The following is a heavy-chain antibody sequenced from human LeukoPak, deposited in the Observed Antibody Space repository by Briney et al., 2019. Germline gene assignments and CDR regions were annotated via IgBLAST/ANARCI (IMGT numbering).Heavy chain of an antibody. CDR2: IIPIFGTA. J-gene: IGHJ4*02. Sequence: GASVKVSCKASGGTFSSYAISWVRQAPGQGLEWMGGIIPIFGTANYAQKFQGRVTITADESTSTAYMELSSLRSEDTAVYYCARTRRDYRPSPYKPTPAVVSLDYWGQGTLVTVSS. CDR1: GGTFSSYA. V-gene: IGHV1-69*13. CDR3: ARTRRDYRPSPYKPTPAVVSLDY. D-gene: IGHD2-2*01.